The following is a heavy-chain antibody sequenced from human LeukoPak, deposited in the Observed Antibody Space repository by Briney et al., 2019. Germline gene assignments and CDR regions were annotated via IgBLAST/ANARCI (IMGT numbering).Heavy chain of an antibody. V-gene: IGHV1-18*01. Sequence: GASVKVSCKASGYTLTSYGISWVRQAPGQGLEWMGWISAYNGNTNYAQKLQGRVTMTTDTSTSTAYMELRSLRSDDTAVYYCARATQYSSGWYYYYYGMDVWGQGTTVTVSS. CDR3: ARATQYSSGWYYYYYGMDV. CDR2: ISAYNGNT. CDR1: GYTLTSYG. J-gene: IGHJ6*02. D-gene: IGHD6-19*01.